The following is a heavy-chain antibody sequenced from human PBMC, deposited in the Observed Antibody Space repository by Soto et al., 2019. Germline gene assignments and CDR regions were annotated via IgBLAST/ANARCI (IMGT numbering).Heavy chain of an antibody. CDR1: GGSISSYY. CDR2: IYYSGST. Sequence: ETLSLTCTVSGGSISSYYWSWIRQPPGKGLEWIGYIYYSGSTNYNPSLKSRVTMAVDTSKNQFSLKLSSVTAADTAVYYCARHCSGGSCYYAFDIWGQGTMVTVSS. D-gene: IGHD2-15*01. J-gene: IGHJ3*02. CDR3: ARHCSGGSCYYAFDI. V-gene: IGHV4-59*08.